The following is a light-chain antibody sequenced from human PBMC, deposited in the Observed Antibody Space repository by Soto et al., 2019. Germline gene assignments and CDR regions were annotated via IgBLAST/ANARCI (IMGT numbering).Light chain of an antibody. J-gene: IGKJ2*01. CDR3: QQYCTSPPYT. CDR1: QSVSNSF. V-gene: IGKV3-20*01. CDR2: GAS. Sequence: EIVLTQSPGTLSLSPGERATLSCRASQSVSNSFLAWYQQKPGQAPRLLIYGASTRAAGIPDRFSGSGSGTDFTLTVSRLEPEDFAVYYCQQYCTSPPYTFGQGTKLEIK.